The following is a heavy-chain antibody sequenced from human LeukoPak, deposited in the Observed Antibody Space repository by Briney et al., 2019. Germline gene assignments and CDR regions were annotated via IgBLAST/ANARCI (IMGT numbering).Heavy chain of an antibody. CDR2: ISNDGGGT. CDR1: GFIFNNYG. V-gene: IGHV3-23*01. J-gene: IGHJ5*02. D-gene: IGHD3-22*01. CDR3: AKGSSGYFADL. Sequence: GGSLRLSCAASGFIFNNYGLIWVRQAPGKGLEWVSAISNDGGGTQYADFEEGRFTISRDNSENTLFLQMSSLRAEDTALYYCAKGSSGYFADLWGQGTLVTVSS.